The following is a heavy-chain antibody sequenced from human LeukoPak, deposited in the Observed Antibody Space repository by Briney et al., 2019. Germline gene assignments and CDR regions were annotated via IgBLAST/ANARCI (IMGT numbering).Heavy chain of an antibody. J-gene: IGHJ3*02. CDR1: GFTFSSYW. D-gene: IGHD3-3*01. Sequence: GGSLRLSCAASGFTFSSYWMHWVRQAPGKGLVWVSRINSDGSSTSYADSVKGRFTISRDNAKNTLYLQMNSLRAEDTAVYYCARAIYDFWSGYSLDAFDIWGQGTMVTVSS. V-gene: IGHV3-74*01. CDR2: INSDGSST. CDR3: ARAIYDFWSGYSLDAFDI.